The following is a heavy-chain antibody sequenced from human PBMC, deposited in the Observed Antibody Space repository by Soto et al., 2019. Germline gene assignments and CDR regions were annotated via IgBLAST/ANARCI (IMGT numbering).Heavy chain of an antibody. D-gene: IGHD6-13*01. CDR3: AGQQLAKKLDYFDY. CDR1: GGTFSSYA. J-gene: IGHJ4*02. Sequence: QVQLVQSGAEVKKPGSSVKVSCKASGGTFSSYAISWVRQAPGQGLEWMGGIIPIFGTANYAQKFQGRVTITADKSTSTAYMQLSSLSAEETAVYYCAGQQLAKKLDYFDYWGQGTLVTVSS. CDR2: IIPIFGTA. V-gene: IGHV1-69*06.